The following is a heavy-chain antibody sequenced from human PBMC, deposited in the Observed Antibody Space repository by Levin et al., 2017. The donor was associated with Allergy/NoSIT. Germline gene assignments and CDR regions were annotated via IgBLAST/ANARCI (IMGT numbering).Heavy chain of an antibody. CDR3: ARGRQWTQPARWFDP. J-gene: IGHJ5*02. CDR2: INHSGST. D-gene: IGHD6-19*01. V-gene: IGHV4-34*01. Sequence: SETLSLTCAVYGGSFSGYYWSWIRQPPGKGLEWIGEINHSGSTNYNPSLKSRVTISVDTSKNQFSLKLSSVTAADTAVYYCARGRQWTQPARWFDPWGQGTLVTVSS. CDR1: GGSFSGYY.